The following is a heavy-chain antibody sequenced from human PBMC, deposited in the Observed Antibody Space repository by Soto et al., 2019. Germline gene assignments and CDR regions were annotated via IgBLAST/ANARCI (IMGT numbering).Heavy chain of an antibody. CDR1: MRSISSGGDY. Sequence: PSETLSLTCTVAMRSISSGGDYGIWIHQHPGKGLEWIGDIYYSGSTYYNPSLKSRVTISVDTSKNQFSLKLSSVTAADTAVYYCARVFAFGGMDVWGQGTTVTVSS. J-gene: IGHJ6*02. CDR2: IYYSGST. D-gene: IGHD3-10*01. CDR3: ARVFAFGGMDV. V-gene: IGHV4-31*03.